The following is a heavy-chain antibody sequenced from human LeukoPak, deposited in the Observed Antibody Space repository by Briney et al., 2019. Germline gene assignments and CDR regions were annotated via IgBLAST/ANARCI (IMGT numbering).Heavy chain of an antibody. Sequence: AGGSLRLSCAASGFTFSDYYMNWIRQAPGKGLEWVSSISSSSYIYYADSVKGRFTISRDNAKNSLYLQMNSLRAEDTAVYYCARDLYCSSTSCSNGYWGQGTLVTVSS. CDR2: ISSSSYI. CDR3: ARDLYCSSTSCSNGY. CDR1: GFTFSDYY. J-gene: IGHJ4*02. D-gene: IGHD2-2*01. V-gene: IGHV3-69-1*01.